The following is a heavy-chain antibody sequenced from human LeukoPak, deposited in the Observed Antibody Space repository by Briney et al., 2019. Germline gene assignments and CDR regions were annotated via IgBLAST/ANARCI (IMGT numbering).Heavy chain of an antibody. Sequence: GASVKVSCKASGYTFSNYGVSWVRQAPGQGLEFMGWVNPHSGGTSYAAKFRGRVTLTRDTSTTTSYMDLSSLTSDDTAVYYCARDRSSLYNGNYAFWGQGTLVTVSS. D-gene: IGHD5-12*01. CDR3: ARDRSSLYNGNYAF. J-gene: IGHJ4*02. CDR1: GYTFSNYG. V-gene: IGHV1-2*02. CDR2: VNPHSGGT.